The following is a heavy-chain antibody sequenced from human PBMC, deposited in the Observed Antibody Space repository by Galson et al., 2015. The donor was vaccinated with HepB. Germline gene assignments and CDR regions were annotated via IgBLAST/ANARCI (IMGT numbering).Heavy chain of an antibody. D-gene: IGHD6-19*01. V-gene: IGHV7-4-1*02. Sequence: SVKVSCKASGYTFTSYVINWVRQAPGQGLEWVGGINSDAGNPTYAEGVTGRFVISWDTSVSTAYLQISSLKTEDTAVYYCARGTSIDDYSSHAYSYCCYDMDVWGQGTTVAVSS. CDR1: GYTFTSYV. J-gene: IGHJ6*02. CDR2: INSDAGNP. CDR3: ARGTSIDDYSSHAYSYCCYDMDV.